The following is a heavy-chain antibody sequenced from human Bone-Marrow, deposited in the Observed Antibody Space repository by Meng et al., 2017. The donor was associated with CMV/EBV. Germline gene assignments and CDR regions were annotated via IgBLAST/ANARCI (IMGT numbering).Heavy chain of an antibody. D-gene: IGHD6-19*01. CDR1: GFTFSSYE. CDR3: ARVGRAVAGFNL. V-gene: IGHV3-21*05. CDR2: ISSSSSYI. J-gene: IGHJ2*01. Sequence: GESLKISCAASGFTFSSYEMNWVRQAPGKGLEWVSYISSSSSYIYYADSVKGRFTISRDNAKNSLYLQMNSLRAEDTALYHCARVGRAVAGFNLWGRGTLVTVSS.